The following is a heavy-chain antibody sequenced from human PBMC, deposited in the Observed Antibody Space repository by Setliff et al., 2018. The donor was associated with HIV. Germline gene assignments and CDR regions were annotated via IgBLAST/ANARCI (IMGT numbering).Heavy chain of an antibody. V-gene: IGHV4-39*07. Sequence: TLSLTCTVSGGSISSSSYYWGWIRQPPGKGLEWIGSIYYSGSTYYNPSLKSRVTISVDTSKNQFSLKLSSVTAADTAVYYCARDGSSSWYVDYWGQGTLVTVSS. CDR2: IYYSGST. CDR3: ARDGSSSWYVDY. J-gene: IGHJ4*02. CDR1: GGSISSSSYY. D-gene: IGHD6-13*01.